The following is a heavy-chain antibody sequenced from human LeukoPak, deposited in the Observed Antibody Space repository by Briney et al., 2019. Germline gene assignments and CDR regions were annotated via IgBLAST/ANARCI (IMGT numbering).Heavy chain of an antibody. CDR1: GFTFSSYG. Sequence: GGSLRLSCAASGFTFSSYGMRWVRQAPGKGLEWVAVISYDGSNKYYADSVKGRFTISRDNSKNTLYLQMNSLRAEDTAVYYCAKEALSGYSYGYWGNWGQGTLVTVSS. CDR3: AKEALSGYSYGYWGN. J-gene: IGHJ4*02. D-gene: IGHD5-18*01. V-gene: IGHV3-30*18. CDR2: ISYDGSNK.